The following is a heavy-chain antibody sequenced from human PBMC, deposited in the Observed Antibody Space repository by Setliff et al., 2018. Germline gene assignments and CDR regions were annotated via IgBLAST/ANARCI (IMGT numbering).Heavy chain of an antibody. D-gene: IGHD5-18*01. CDR3: AREGVDTRSSTDYRYYMDV. CDR1: GGTFTNYG. V-gene: IGHV1-69*05. Sequence: SVKVSCKASGGTFTNYGVSWVRQAPGQGLEWMGGTIPLFGTTDYAQKFHGRLTIITDESTSTASMELTSLTSDDTAVYYCAREGVDTRSSTDYRYYMDVWGKGATVTV. CDR2: TIPLFGTT. J-gene: IGHJ6*03.